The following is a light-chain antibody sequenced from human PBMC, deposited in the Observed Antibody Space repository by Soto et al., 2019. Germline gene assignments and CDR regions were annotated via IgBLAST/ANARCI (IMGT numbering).Light chain of an antibody. J-gene: IGLJ1*01. CDR3: CSYVGATTYV. Sequence: SALTQPASVSGAPGPSITISLPRTTSTVGGFNVVSWYQQHPGKAPKVIIYEGIKRPSGVSNRFSGSNSGSTASLTISGLQAEDEADYYCCSYVGATTYVFGTGTKVTVL. CDR1: TSTVGGFNV. V-gene: IGLV2-23*01. CDR2: EGI.